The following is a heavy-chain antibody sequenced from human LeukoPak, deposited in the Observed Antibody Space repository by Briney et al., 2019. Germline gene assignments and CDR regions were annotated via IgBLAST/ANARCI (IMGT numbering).Heavy chain of an antibody. J-gene: IGHJ4*02. CDR1: GGSISSGGYY. Sequence: SETLSLTCTVSGGSISSGGYYWSWIRQHPGKGLEWIGYIYYSGSTYYNPSHKSRVTISVDTSKNQFSLKLSSVTAADTAVYYCARGGDTVTSPFGYWGQGTLVTVSS. CDR3: ARGGDTVTSPFGY. V-gene: IGHV4-31*03. D-gene: IGHD4-17*01. CDR2: IYYSGST.